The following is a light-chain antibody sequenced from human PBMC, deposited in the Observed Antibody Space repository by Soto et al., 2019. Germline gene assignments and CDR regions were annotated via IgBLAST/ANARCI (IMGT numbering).Light chain of an antibody. J-gene: IGKJ4*01. Sequence: GDRVTITCRASQGIGVYLAWFQQRPGNVPKLLIYAASTLQSGVPSRFSGSGSGTDFTLTISSLQPEDVATYYCQKYNSAPLTFGGGAKVEIK. CDR1: QGIGVY. CDR3: QKYNSAPLT. V-gene: IGKV1-27*01. CDR2: AAS.